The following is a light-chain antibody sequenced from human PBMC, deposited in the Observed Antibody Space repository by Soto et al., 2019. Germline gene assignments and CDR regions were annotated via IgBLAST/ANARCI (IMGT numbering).Light chain of an antibody. CDR3: QQYGTSPST. J-gene: IGKJ3*01. Sequence: EIVLTQSPATLSLSPGERATLSCGASQSVSSSYLAWYQQKPGLAPRLLIYDASSRATGIPDRFSGSGYGTDFTLTISRLEAEDFAVYYCQQYGTSPSTFGPGTKVDIK. CDR2: DAS. CDR1: QSVSSSY. V-gene: IGKV3D-20*01.